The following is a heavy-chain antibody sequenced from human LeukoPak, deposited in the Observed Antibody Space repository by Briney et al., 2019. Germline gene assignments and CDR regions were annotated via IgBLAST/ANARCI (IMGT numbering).Heavy chain of an antibody. V-gene: IGHV1-18*01. J-gene: IGHJ4*02. CDR3: ARDGYDSSGYYSDYFDY. D-gene: IGHD3-22*01. CDR2: ISAYNGNT. CDR1: GGTFSSYG. Sequence: ASVKVSCKASGGTFSSYGISWVRQAPGQGLEWMGWISAYNGNTNYAQKLQGRVTMTTDTSTSTAYMELRSLRSDDTAVYYCARDGYDSSGYYSDYFDYWGQGTLVTVSS.